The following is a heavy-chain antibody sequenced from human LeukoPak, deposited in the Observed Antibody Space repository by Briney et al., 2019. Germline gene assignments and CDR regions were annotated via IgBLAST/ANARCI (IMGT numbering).Heavy chain of an antibody. CDR3: VKDKAVVAASYYFDY. CDR1: GFTFSSYA. V-gene: IGHV3-23*01. CDR2: ISGSGGST. J-gene: IGHJ4*02. Sequence: GGSLRLSCAASGFTFSSYAMSWVRQAPGKGLEWVSAISGSGGSTYYADSVKGRFTISRDNSKNTLYLQMSSLRAEDTAVYYCVKDKAVVAASYYFDYWGQGTLVTVSS. D-gene: IGHD2-15*01.